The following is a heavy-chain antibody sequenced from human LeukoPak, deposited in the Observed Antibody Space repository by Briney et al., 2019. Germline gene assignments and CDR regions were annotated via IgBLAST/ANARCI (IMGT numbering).Heavy chain of an antibody. CDR2: IYYGGST. V-gene: IGHV4-39*01. D-gene: IGHD6-13*01. CDR3: ARRGSSWYWYFDY. Sequence: SETLSLTCTVSGGSISNSYYWGWIRQPPGKGLEWIGSIYYGGSTYYNPSLKSRVTISVDTSKNQFSLKLSSVTAADTAVYYCARRGSSWYWYFDYWGQGTLVTVSS. CDR1: GGSISNSYY. J-gene: IGHJ4*02.